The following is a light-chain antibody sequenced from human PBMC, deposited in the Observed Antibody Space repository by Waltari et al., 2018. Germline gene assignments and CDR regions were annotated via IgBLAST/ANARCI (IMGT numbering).Light chain of an antibody. J-gene: IGKJ4*01. Sequence: EIVLTQSPATLSLSPGARDTLSCRASQSVSNYLSWYQQKPGQAPRLLIYDASNRATGTPARFSGSGSGTDFTLTISSLEPEDFAVYYCLQRTIWPASFSGGTKLEIK. CDR1: QSVSNY. V-gene: IGKV3-11*01. CDR2: DAS. CDR3: LQRTIWPAS.